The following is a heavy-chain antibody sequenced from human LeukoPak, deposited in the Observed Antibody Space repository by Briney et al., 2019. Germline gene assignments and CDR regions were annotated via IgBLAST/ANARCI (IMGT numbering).Heavy chain of an antibody. Sequence: GGSLRLSCTASGLTFSTSGFNWVRQAPGKGLEWVASIGPTGSDRYHADSIKGRFTISRDNANNFLYLQMNSLRAEDTAVYYCAKDEAMIKIYYFDYWGQGTLVTVSS. CDR3: AKDEAMIKIYYFDY. J-gene: IGHJ4*02. V-gene: IGHV3-21*04. D-gene: IGHD5-18*01. CDR1: GLTFSTSG. CDR2: IGPTGSDR.